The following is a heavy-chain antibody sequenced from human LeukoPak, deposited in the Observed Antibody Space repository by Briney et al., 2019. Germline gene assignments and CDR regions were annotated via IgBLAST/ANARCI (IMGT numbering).Heavy chain of an antibody. CDR3: ARGGIAVAGIDFRWFDP. CDR2: ISYDGSNK. J-gene: IGHJ5*02. Sequence: GGSLRLSCAASGFIFSNYAMYWVRQAPGKGLEWVAVISYDGSNKYYADSVKGRFTISRDNSKNTLYLQMNSLRVEDTAVYYCARGGIAVAGIDFRWFDPWGQGTLVTVSS. D-gene: IGHD6-19*01. CDR1: GFIFSNYA. V-gene: IGHV3-30*04.